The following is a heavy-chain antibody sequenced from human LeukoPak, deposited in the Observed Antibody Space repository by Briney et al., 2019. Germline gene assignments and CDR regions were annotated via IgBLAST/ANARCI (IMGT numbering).Heavy chain of an antibody. CDR2: IYPGDSDT. D-gene: IGHD1/OR15-1a*01. V-gene: IGHV5-51*01. J-gene: IGHJ3*02. CDR1: GYSFTTYW. Sequence: GESLKISCKGTGYSFTTYWIGWVRQMPGKGLEWMGTIYPGDSDTRYSPSFQGQVTVSADKSISTAYLQWSSLKASDTAMYYCARHDLITGTNGFDIWGQGTMVTVSS. CDR3: ARHDLITGTNGFDI.